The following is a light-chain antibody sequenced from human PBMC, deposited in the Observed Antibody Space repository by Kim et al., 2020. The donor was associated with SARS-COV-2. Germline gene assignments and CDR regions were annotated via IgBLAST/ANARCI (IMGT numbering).Light chain of an antibody. Sequence: QPVLTQPPSASGTPGQRVTISCSGSSPNIGSNFVYWYQQFPGTAPKLLIYSNTQRPSGVPDRFSGSKSGTSASLAISGLRSEDEADYYCVVWDDSLSGWLFGGGTQLTVL. CDR1: SPNIGSNF. V-gene: IGLV1-47*01. CDR2: SNT. J-gene: IGLJ3*02. CDR3: VVWDDSLSGWL.